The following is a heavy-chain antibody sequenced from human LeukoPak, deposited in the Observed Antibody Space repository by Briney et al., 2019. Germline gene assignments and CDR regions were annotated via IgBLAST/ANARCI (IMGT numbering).Heavy chain of an antibody. D-gene: IGHD3-3*01. CDR1: GYTFTNYG. CDR3: ARITYDFWSGYYMPDDP. CDR2: ISIYNGNT. Sequence: ASVKVSCKASGYTFTNYGISWGRQAPGQGGEWMGWISIYNGNTDYAQKLRGRVTMTTDTSTSTAYMELRSLRSDDTAVYYCARITYDFWSGYYMPDDPWGQGTLVTVSS. J-gene: IGHJ5*02. V-gene: IGHV1-18*01.